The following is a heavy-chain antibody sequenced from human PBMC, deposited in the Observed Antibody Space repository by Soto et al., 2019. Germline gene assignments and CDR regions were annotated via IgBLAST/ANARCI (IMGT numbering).Heavy chain of an antibody. V-gene: IGHV1-8*01. CDR1: GYTFTSYD. J-gene: IGHJ6*02. CDR2: MNPNSGNT. CDR3: ARVGGIVVVPAAIITSGMDV. D-gene: IGHD2-2*02. Sequence: GASVKVSCKASGYTFTSYDINWVLQATGQGREWMGWMNPNSGNTGYAQKFQGRVTMTRNTSISTAYMELSSLRSEDTAVYYCARVGGIVVVPAAIITSGMDVWGQGXTVTVSS.